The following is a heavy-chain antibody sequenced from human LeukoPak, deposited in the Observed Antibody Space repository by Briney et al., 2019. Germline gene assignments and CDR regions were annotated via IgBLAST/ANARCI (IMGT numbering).Heavy chain of an antibody. CDR2: IYNSGNT. D-gene: IGHD3-10*01. V-gene: IGHV4-59*01. CDR3: VRDRELGS. CDR1: GVSISIYY. Sequence: SETLSLTCTVSGVSISIYYWNWIRQPPGKGLEWIGYIYNSGNTDYNPSLKRRVTISADTSKNQFSLKLTSVTAADTAVYYCVRDRELGSWGQGTLVTVSS. J-gene: IGHJ5*02.